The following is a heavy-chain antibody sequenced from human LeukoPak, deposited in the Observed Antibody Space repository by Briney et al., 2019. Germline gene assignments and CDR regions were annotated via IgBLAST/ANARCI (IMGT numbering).Heavy chain of an antibody. CDR3: ARAVTTVVPTGYYWRGFDY. J-gene: IGHJ4*02. CDR1: GGTFSSYA. D-gene: IGHD2-2*01. V-gene: IGHV1-69*13. CDR2: IIPIFGTA. Sequence: GASVKVSCKASGGTFSSYAISWVRQAPGQGLEWMGGIIPIFGTANYAQKFQGRVTITADESTSTAYMELSSLRSEDTAVYYCARAVTTVVPTGYYWRGFDYWGQGTLVTVSS.